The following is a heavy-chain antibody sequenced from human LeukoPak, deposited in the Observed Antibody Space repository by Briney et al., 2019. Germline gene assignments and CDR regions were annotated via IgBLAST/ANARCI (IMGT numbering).Heavy chain of an antibody. V-gene: IGHV4-38-2*01. CDR1: GYSISSGYY. CDR2: IYHSGST. Sequence: SSETLSLTCAVSGYSISSGYYWGWIRQPPGKGLEWIGSIYHSGSTYYNPSLKSRVTISVDTSKNQFSLKLSSVTAADTAVYYCARQYCSGGSCYIGYWGQGILVTVSS. J-gene: IGHJ4*02. CDR3: ARQYCSGGSCYIGY. D-gene: IGHD2-15*01.